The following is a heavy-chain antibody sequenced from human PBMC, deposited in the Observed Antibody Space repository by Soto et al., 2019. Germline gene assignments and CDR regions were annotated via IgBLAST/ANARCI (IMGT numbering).Heavy chain of an antibody. D-gene: IGHD6-19*01. Sequence: GGSLRLSCAASGFTFSSYWMSWVRQAPGKGLEWVANIKQDGSEKYYVDSVKGRFTISRDNAKNSLYLQMNSLRAEDTAVYYCASVAQWLALGAFFDYWGQGTLVTVSS. CDR2: IKQDGSEK. J-gene: IGHJ4*02. V-gene: IGHV3-7*05. CDR3: ASVAQWLALGAFFDY. CDR1: GFTFSSYW.